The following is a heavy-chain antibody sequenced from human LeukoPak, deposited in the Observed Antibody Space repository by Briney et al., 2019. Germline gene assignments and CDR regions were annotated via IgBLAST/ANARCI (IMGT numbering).Heavy chain of an antibody. J-gene: IGHJ3*02. CDR1: GFTFSSYG. D-gene: IGHD3-22*01. V-gene: IGHV3-30*02. CDR2: IRYDGSNK. CDR3: AKDWYDSSGYPGAFDI. Sequence: GGSLRLSCAASGFTFSSYGMHWVRQAPGKGLEWVAFIRYDGSNKYYADSVKGRFTISRDNSKNTLYLQMNSLRAEDTAVYYCAKDWYDSSGYPGAFDIWGQGTMVTVYS.